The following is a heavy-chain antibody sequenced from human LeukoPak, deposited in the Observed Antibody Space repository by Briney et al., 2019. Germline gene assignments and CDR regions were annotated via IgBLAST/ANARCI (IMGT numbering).Heavy chain of an antibody. CDR3: ARAHYYGSAVFWDY. Sequence: SETLSLTCTVSGGSISSSSYYWGWIRQPPGKGLEWIGSIYYSGSTNYNPSLKSRVTISVDTSKNQFSLKLSSVTAADTAVYYCARAHYYGSAVFWDYWGQGTLVTVSS. CDR2: IYYSGST. CDR1: GGSISSSSYY. D-gene: IGHD3-10*01. V-gene: IGHV4-39*07. J-gene: IGHJ4*02.